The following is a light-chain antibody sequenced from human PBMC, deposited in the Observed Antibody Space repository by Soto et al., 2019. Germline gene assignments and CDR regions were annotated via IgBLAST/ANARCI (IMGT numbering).Light chain of an antibody. CDR2: LGS. CDR3: MLALQIHWT. Sequence: EIVMTQSPLSLSVTPGEPASISCRSSQSLLHKNGNNYFNWYLQKPGQSPQHLIYLGSKRASGVPYRFSGSGSGTDFTLRIRRVDAEDVGVYYRMLALQIHWTFGQGTRV. J-gene: IGKJ1*01. CDR1: QSLLHKNGNNY. V-gene: IGKV2-28*01.